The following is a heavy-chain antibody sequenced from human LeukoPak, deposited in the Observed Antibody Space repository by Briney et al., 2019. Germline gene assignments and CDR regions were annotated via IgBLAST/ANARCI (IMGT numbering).Heavy chain of an antibody. CDR3: ARDFEDTAMVFGQYYGMDV. Sequence: PGGSLRLSCAASGFTFSSYSMNWVRQAPGKGLEWVSSISSSSSYIYYADSVKGRFTISRDNAKNSLYLQMNSLRAEDTAVYYCARDFEDTAMVFGQYYGMDVWGQGTTVTVSS. CDR1: GFTFSSYS. D-gene: IGHD5-18*01. CDR2: ISSSSSYI. J-gene: IGHJ6*02. V-gene: IGHV3-21*01.